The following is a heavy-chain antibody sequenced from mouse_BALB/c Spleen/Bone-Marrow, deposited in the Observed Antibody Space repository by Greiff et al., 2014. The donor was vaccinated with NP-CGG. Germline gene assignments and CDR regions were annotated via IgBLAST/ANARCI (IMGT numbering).Heavy chain of an antibody. D-gene: IGHD2-4*01. CDR1: GFNIKDTY. V-gene: IGHV14-3*02. Sequence: EVQLVESGAELVKPGASAKLSCTASGFNIKDTYMHWVKQRPEQGLEWIGRIDPANGNTKYDPKFQGKATITADTSSNTAYLQLSSLTSEDTAVYYCATMITDWYFDVWGAGTTVTVSS. CDR3: ATMITDWYFDV. J-gene: IGHJ1*01. CDR2: IDPANGNT.